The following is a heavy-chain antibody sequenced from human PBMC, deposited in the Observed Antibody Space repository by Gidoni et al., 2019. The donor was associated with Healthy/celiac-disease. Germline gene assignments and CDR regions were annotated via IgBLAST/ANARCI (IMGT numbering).Heavy chain of an antibody. CDR2: IPSTGGST. Sequence: EVRLLESGGGLVQPGGSLRPSCAASGFTFTDYAMTWVRPAPGKGLEWVSTIPSTGGSTYYADSVKGRSTISRDNSRNTLYLQMNSLRAEDTAVYYCAKDGLDYGGKSEFDEIDYWGQGTLVTVSS. D-gene: IGHD4-17*01. V-gene: IGHV3-23*01. CDR3: AKDGLDYGGKSEFDEIDY. J-gene: IGHJ4*02. CDR1: GFTFTDYA.